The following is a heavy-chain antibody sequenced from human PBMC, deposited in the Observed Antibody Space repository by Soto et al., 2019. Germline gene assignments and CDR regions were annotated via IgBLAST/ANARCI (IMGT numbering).Heavy chain of an antibody. J-gene: IGHJ6*02. CDR1: GFTFRDYS. Sequence: EVKLVESGGGLIQPGGSLRLSCAASGFTFRDYSMNWVRQAPGKGLEWISYIATSDTVRSYAHSVQGRFIISRDNAKKSLFLEMHSLRGEDTAVYYCVREAWPLLQTGMDVWGQGTTVTVSS. CDR3: VREAWPLLQTGMDV. D-gene: IGHD5-12*01. CDR2: IATSDTVR. V-gene: IGHV3-48*01.